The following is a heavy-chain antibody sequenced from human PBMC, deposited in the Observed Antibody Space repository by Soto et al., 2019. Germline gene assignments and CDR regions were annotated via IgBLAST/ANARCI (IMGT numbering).Heavy chain of an antibody. V-gene: IGHV3-21*01. Sequence: EVQLVESGGGLVKPGGSLRLSCAASGFTFSSYSMNWVRQAPGKGLEWVSSISSSSSYIYYADSVKGRFTISRDNAKNSLYLQMNSLRAEDTAVYYCARESRPIVDPFDIWGQGTMVTVSS. CDR1: GFTFSSYS. CDR2: ISSSSSYI. D-gene: IGHD2-15*01. J-gene: IGHJ3*02. CDR3: ARESRPIVDPFDI.